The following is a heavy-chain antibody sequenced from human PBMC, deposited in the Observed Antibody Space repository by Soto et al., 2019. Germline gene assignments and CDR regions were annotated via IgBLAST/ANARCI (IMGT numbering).Heavy chain of an antibody. Sequence: GESLKISGKGSVYSFAGYWITWVRQKPGKGHEWMGRIDPSDSQTYYSPSFRGHVTISATKSITTVFLQWSSLRASDTAMYYCARQIYDSDTGPNFQYYFDSWGQGTPVTVSS. V-gene: IGHV5-10-1*01. CDR2: IDPSDSQT. CDR1: VYSFAGYW. CDR3: ARQIYDSDTGPNFQYYFDS. J-gene: IGHJ4*02. D-gene: IGHD3-22*01.